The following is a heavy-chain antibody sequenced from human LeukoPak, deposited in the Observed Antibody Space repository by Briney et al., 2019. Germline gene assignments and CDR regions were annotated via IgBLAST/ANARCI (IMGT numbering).Heavy chain of an antibody. V-gene: IGHV3-21*04. CDR2: ISSSNTYI. D-gene: IGHD3-3*01. CDR3: ARGIEEWLYLYY. Sequence: GGSLRLACAASGFTFSSYSMNWVRQAPGKGLEWVSSISSSNTYIYYAESVKGRFTISRDNSKNSLYLQMDSLRAEDTAVYYCARGIEEWLYLYYWGQGALVTVAS. CDR1: GFTFSSYS. J-gene: IGHJ4*02.